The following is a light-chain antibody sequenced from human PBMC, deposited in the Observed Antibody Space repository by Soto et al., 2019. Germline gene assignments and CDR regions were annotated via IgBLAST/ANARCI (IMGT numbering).Light chain of an antibody. CDR3: QQYNNWHPLT. V-gene: IGKV3-15*01. CDR1: QSVSSS. Sequence: EIVMTQSPATLSVSPGDRATLSCRASQSVSSSLAWYQQIPGQAPRLLIYDASTRATGIPARFGASGSGTEFTLTISSLQSEDFAVYYCQQYNNWHPLTFGGGTKVELK. CDR2: DAS. J-gene: IGKJ4*01.